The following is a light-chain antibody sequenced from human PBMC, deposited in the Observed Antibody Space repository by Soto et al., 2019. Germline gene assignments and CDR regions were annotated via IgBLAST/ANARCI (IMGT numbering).Light chain of an antibody. CDR3: QSYDSSNWV. CDR2: EDN. J-gene: IGLJ3*02. Sequence: NFMLTQPHSVSESPGKTVTISCTRSSGSIASNYVQWSQLRPGSSPTTVIYEDNQRPSGVPDRFSGSIDSSSNSASLTISGLKTEDEADYYCQSYDSSNWVFGGGTKVTVL. V-gene: IGLV6-57*01. CDR1: SGSIASNY.